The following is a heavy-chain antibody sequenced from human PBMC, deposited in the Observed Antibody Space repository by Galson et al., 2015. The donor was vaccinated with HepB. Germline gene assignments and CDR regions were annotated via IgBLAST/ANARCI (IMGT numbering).Heavy chain of an antibody. CDR1: GFTFSSYA. CDR3: AKCGYYYDSSGYYWAPSSPPRFDY. CDR2: ISGSGGST. J-gene: IGHJ4*02. D-gene: IGHD3-22*01. V-gene: IGHV3-23*01. Sequence: SLRLSCAASGFTFSSYAMSWVRQAPGKGLEWVSAISGSGGSTYYADSVKGRFTISRDNSKNTLYLQMNSLRAEDTAVYYCAKCGYYYDSSGYYWAPSSPPRFDYWGQGTLVTVSS.